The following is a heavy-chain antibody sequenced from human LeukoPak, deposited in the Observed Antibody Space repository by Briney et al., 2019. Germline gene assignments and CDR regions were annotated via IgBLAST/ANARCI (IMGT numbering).Heavy chain of an antibody. D-gene: IGHD6-19*01. J-gene: IGHJ4*02. V-gene: IGHV3-11*01. CDR3: AKAPFRIAVAIYYFDY. CDR2: ISSSGSTT. Sequence: GGSLRLSCAASGFTFSDYYMSWIRQAPGKGLEWVSYISSSGSTTYYADSVKGRFTISRDNSKNTLYLQMNSLRAEDTAVYYCAKAPFRIAVAIYYFDYWGQGTLVTVSS. CDR1: GFTFSDYY.